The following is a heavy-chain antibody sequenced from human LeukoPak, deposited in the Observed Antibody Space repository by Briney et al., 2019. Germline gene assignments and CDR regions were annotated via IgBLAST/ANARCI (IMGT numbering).Heavy chain of an antibody. CDR2: INPNSGGT. J-gene: IGHJ5*02. CDR1: GYTFTGYY. D-gene: IGHD1-26*01. Sequence: ASVKVSCKASGYTFTGYYMHWVRQAPGQGLEWMGWINPNSGGTNYAQKFQGGVTMTRDTSISTAYMELSRLRSDDTAVYYYARCGPRQQWELLRTTWFDPWGQGTLVTVSS. CDR3: ARCGPRQQWELLRTTWFDP. V-gene: IGHV1-2*02.